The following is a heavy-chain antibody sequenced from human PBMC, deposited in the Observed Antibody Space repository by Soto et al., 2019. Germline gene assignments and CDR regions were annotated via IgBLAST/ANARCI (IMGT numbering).Heavy chain of an antibody. V-gene: IGHV4-34*01. J-gene: IGHJ5*02. D-gene: IGHD5-12*01. CDR1: GGSLSGYY. Sequence: QVQLQQWGAGLLKPSETLSLNCAVTGGSLSGYYWSWIRQPPGKGLEWIGEVKDGGHTNYSPSLRGRVTISPATSNNQFSLRLNSVTAADTGVYYCARGHEGVVATPWDQGSLVTVSS. CDR3: ARGHEGVVATP. CDR2: VKDGGHT.